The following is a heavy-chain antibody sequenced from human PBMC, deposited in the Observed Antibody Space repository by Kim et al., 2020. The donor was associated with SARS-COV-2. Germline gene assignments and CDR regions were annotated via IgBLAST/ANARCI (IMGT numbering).Heavy chain of an antibody. Sequence: ASVKVSCKASGYTFTSYYMHWVRQAPGQGLEWMGIINPSGGSTSYAQKFQGRVTMTRDTSTSTVYMELSSLRSEDTAVYYCARSLHLGELSLGEAFDIWGQGTMVTVSS. D-gene: IGHD3-16*02. CDR3: ARSLHLGELSLGEAFDI. CDR1: GYTFTSYY. CDR2: INPSGGST. J-gene: IGHJ3*02. V-gene: IGHV1-46*01.